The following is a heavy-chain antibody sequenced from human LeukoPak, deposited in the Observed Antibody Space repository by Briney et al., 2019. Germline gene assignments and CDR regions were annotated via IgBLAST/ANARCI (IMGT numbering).Heavy chain of an antibody. J-gene: IGHJ6*03. CDR3: AAQCNDDFCYKRDYMDV. V-gene: IGHV1-2*02. CDR2: INPNSGGT. CDR1: KNMFTGYF. Sequence: ASVKVSCKTSKNMFTGYFMHWVRQAPGQGLEWIVWINPNSGGTLCARRFQGRVTMTRDTSIGATYMELSRLTSDDTALYYCAAQCNDDFCYKRDYMDVWGKGTMVIVSS. D-gene: IGHD2-2*02.